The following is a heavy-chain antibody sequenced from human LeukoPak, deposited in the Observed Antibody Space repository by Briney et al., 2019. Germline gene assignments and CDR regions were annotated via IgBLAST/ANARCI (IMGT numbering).Heavy chain of an antibody. Sequence: GGSLRLSCAASGFTFSSYWMSWVRQAPGKGLEWVANIKQDGSEKYYVDSVKGRFTISRDNAKNSLYLQMNSLRAEDTAVYYCARSPSSSSWYSFDYWGQGTLVTVSS. D-gene: IGHD6-13*01. CDR1: GFTFSSYW. V-gene: IGHV3-7*01. CDR2: IKQDGSEK. J-gene: IGHJ4*02. CDR3: ARSPSSSSWYSFDY.